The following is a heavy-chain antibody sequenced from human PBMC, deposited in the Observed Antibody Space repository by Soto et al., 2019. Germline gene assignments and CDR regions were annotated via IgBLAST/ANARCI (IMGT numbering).Heavy chain of an antibody. J-gene: IGHJ5*02. CDR2: ISYDGSNK. V-gene: IGHV3-30*18. CDR1: GFTFSSYG. CDR3: AKEGSPKYYYDSSGYYSP. Sequence: QVQLVESGGGVVQPGRSLRLSCAASGFTFSSYGMHWVCQAPGKGLEWVAVISYDGSNKYYADSVKGRFTISRDNSKNTLYLQMNSLRAEDTAVYYCAKEGSPKYYYDSSGYYSPWGQGTLVTVSS. D-gene: IGHD3-22*01.